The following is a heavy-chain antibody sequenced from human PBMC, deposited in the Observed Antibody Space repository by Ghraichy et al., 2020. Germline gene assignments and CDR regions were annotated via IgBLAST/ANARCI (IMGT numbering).Heavy chain of an antibody. CDR2: ISSSSSYI. D-gene: IGHD1-26*01. CDR3: ARSLVGATMSYDY. J-gene: IGHJ4*02. Sequence: GEFLNISCAASGFTFSSYSMNWVRQAPGKGLEWVSSISSSSSYIYYADSVKGRFTISRDNAKNSLYLQMNSLRAEDTAVYYCARSLVGATMSYDYWGQGTLVTVSS. CDR1: GFTFSSYS. V-gene: IGHV3-21*01.